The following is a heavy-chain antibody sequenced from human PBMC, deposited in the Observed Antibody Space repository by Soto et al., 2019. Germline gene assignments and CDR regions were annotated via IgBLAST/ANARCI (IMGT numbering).Heavy chain of an antibody. CDR3: XXXXXXXXXXPLPY. CDR2: IYYSGST. J-gene: IGHJ4*02. Sequence: XETLSLTCTVSGGSISSSSYYWGWIRQPPGKGLEGIGSIYYSGSTYYNSSLRSRVTISVDTSKDQFARKLSSVTAAAAAVDXXXXXXXXXXXXPLPYWGQGTLVTVSS. CDR1: GGSISSSSYY. V-gene: IGHV4-39*03.